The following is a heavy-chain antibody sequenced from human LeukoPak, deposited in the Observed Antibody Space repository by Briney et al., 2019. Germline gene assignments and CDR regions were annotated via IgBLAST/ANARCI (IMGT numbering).Heavy chain of an antibody. CDR2: IYWNGGNT. J-gene: IGHJ4*02. Sequence: GGSLRLSCAASGFTFSSYGMSWVRQAPGKGLEWVSGIYWNGGNTAYADSVKGRFTISRDNAKNSLYMQMNSLRVEDTALYYCARLYSSSPPAPNVFDSWGQGTLVTVSS. CDR1: GFTFSSYG. D-gene: IGHD6-6*01. V-gene: IGHV3-20*04. CDR3: ARLYSSSPPAPNVFDS.